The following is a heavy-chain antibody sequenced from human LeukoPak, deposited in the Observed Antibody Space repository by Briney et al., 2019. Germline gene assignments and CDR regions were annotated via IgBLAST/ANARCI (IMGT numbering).Heavy chain of an antibody. J-gene: IGHJ4*02. CDR1: GGSISSSSYY. D-gene: IGHD6-19*01. Sequence: PSETLSLTCTVSGGSISSSSYYWGWIRQPPGKGLEWIGSIYYSGSTYYNPSLKSRVTISVDTSKNQFSLKLSSVTAADTAVYYCARGKSRRGTAVLEVPGIAVAGTGFDYWGQGTLVTVSS. V-gene: IGHV4-39*07. CDR2: IYYSGST. CDR3: ARGKSRRGTAVLEVPGIAVAGTGFDY.